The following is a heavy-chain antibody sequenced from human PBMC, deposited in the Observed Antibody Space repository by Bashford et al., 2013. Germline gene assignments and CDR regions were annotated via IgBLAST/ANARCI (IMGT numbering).Heavy chain of an antibody. J-gene: IGHJ6*02. CDR3: ARDLGCSGGSCFTYYGMDV. CDR2: ISAYNGNT. CDR1: GYTFTSYG. V-gene: IGHV1-18*04. D-gene: IGHD2-15*01. Sequence: ASVKVSCKASGYTFTSYGISWVRQAPGQGLEWMGWISAYNGNTNYAQKLQGRVTMTTDTSTSTAYMELSSLRSEDTAVYYCARDLGCSGGSCFTYYGMDVWGQGTTVTVSS.